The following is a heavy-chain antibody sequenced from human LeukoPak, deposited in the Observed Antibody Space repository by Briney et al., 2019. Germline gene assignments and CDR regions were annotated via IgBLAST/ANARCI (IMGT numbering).Heavy chain of an antibody. J-gene: IGHJ6*02. V-gene: IGHV3-7*03. CDR2: INHSGNVN. D-gene: IGHD3-16*01. CDR1: GFTFSSYW. CDR3: ARGGGLDV. Sequence: GGSLRLSCAASGFTFSSYWMNWARQAPGKGLEWVASINHSGNVNYYVDSVKGRFTISRDDAKNSLYLQMSNLRAEDTAVYFCARGGGLDVWGQGATVTVSS.